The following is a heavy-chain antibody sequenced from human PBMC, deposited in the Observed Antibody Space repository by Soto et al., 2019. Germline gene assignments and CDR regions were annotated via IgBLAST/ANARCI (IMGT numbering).Heavy chain of an antibody. CDR3: ARDNTIFGVVIAGIDY. D-gene: IGHD3-3*01. Sequence: QVQLVESWGGVVQPGRSLRLSCAASGFTFSSYAMHWVRQAPGKGLEWVAVISYDGSNKYYADSVKGRFTISRDNSNNTLYLQMNSLRAEDTAVYYCARDNTIFGVVIAGIDYWGQGTLVTVSS. CDR1: GFTFSSYA. CDR2: ISYDGSNK. V-gene: IGHV3-30-3*01. J-gene: IGHJ4*02.